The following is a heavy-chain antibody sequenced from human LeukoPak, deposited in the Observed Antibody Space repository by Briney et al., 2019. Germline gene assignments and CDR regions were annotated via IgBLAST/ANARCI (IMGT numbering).Heavy chain of an antibody. CDR1: GFTFSSYG. V-gene: IGHV3-23*01. CDR2: ISGSGVGT. Sequence: GGSLRLSCAASGFTFSSYGISWVRQAPGKGLEWVSGISGSGVGTYYADSVKGWFTISRDNSKNTLYLQMNSLRAEDTAVYYCAKGPTVTVAFDYWGQGTLVTVSS. D-gene: IGHD4-17*01. CDR3: AKGPTVTVAFDY. J-gene: IGHJ4*02.